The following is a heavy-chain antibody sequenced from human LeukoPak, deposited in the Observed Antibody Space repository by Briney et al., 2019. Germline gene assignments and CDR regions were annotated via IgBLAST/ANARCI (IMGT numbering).Heavy chain of an antibody. CDR3: ARWALSYYDSSGYYKGFDY. D-gene: IGHD3-22*01. Sequence: GALVKVSCKASGYTFTSYAMHWVRQAPGQRLEWMGWINAGNGNTKYSQKFQGRVTITRDTSASTAYMELSSLRSEDTAVYYCARWALSYYDSSGYYKGFDYWGQGTLVTVSS. J-gene: IGHJ4*02. CDR1: GYTFTSYA. CDR2: INAGNGNT. V-gene: IGHV1-3*01.